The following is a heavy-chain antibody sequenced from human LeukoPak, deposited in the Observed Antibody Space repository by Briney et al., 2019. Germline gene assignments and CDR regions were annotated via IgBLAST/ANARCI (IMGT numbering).Heavy chain of an antibody. CDR1: GYTFTGYY. CDR2: INPNSGGT. V-gene: IGHV1-2*02. Sequence: ASVKVSCKASGYTFTGYYMHRVRQAPGQGLEWMGWINPNSGGTNYAQKFQGRVTMTRDTSISTAYMELSRLRSDDTAVYYCARVGPTVTIYYFDYWGQGTLVSVSS. D-gene: IGHD4-17*01. J-gene: IGHJ4*02. CDR3: ARVGPTVTIYYFDY.